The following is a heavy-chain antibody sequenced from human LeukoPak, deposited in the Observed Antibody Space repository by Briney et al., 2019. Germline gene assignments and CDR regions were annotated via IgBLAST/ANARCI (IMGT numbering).Heavy chain of an antibody. CDR2: MNAGNGNT. Sequence: ASVKVSCKASGCTFTSYAMNWVRQAPGQRLEWMGWMNAGNGNTKYSQKFQGRVTITRDTSTSTAYMDLRSLGFDDTAVYYCARDKAFLGYYDTSGYFQQWFDSWGQGTLVTVSS. CDR3: ARDKAFLGYYDTSGYFQQWFDS. V-gene: IGHV1-3*01. J-gene: IGHJ5*01. CDR1: GCTFTSYA. D-gene: IGHD3-22*01.